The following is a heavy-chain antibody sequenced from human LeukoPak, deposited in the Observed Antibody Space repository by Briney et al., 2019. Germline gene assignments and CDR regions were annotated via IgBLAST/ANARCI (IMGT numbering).Heavy chain of an antibody. J-gene: IGHJ4*02. Sequence: GGSLRLSCVASGFTFSNYAMTWVRQAPGKGLEWVSTISGSGGTTNYADSVKGRFTISRDSSKSTLYLQMNSLRAEDTAVYFCAKGGPQYFDYWGQGSLVTVSS. V-gene: IGHV3-23*01. CDR1: GFTFSNYA. CDR3: AKGGPQYFDY. CDR2: ISGSGGTT.